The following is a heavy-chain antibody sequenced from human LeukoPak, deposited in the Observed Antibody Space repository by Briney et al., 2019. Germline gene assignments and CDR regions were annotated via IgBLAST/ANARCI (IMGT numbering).Heavy chain of an antibody. CDR3: ARGGPRGYSYGYRGWWFDP. V-gene: IGHV4-34*01. D-gene: IGHD5-18*01. J-gene: IGHJ5*02. CDR1: GGSFSGYY. CDR2: INHSGST. Sequence: MSSETLSLTCAAYGGSFSGYYWSWIRQPPGKGLEWIGEINHSGSTNYNPSLKSRVTISVDTSKNQFSLKLSSVTAADTAVYYCARGGPRGYSYGYRGWWFDPWGQGTLVTVSS.